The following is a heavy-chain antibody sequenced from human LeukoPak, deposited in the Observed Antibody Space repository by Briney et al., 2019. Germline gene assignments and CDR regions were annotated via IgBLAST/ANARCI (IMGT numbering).Heavy chain of an antibody. V-gene: IGHV1-2*02. CDR3: ARDQAIAVAGPNDY. Sequence: ASVKVSCKASGYTFTGYYMHWVRQAPGQGLEWMGWINPNSGGTNYAQKFQGRVTMTRDTSISTAYMELSRLRSDDTAVYYCARDQAIAVAGPNDYWGQGTLVTVSS. CDR1: GYTFTGYY. CDR2: INPNSGGT. D-gene: IGHD6-19*01. J-gene: IGHJ4*02.